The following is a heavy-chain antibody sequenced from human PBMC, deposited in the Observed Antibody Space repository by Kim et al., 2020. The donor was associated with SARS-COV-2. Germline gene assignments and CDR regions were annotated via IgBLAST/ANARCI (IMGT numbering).Heavy chain of an antibody. J-gene: IGHJ4*02. CDR2: NHSGST. Sequence: NHSGSTNYNPSLKSRVTISVDTSKSQFSLKLSSVTAADTAVYYCARVGDWGQGTLVTVSS. D-gene: IGHD3-16*01. V-gene: IGHV4-34*01. CDR3: ARVGD.